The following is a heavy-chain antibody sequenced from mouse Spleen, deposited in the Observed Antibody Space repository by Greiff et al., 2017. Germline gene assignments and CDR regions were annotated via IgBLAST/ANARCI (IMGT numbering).Heavy chain of an antibody. Sequence: VQLQQSGAELVRPGASVTLSCKASGYTFTDYEMHWVKQTPVHGLEWIGAIDPETGGTAYNQKFKGKAILTADKSSSTAYMELRSLTSEESAVYYCTRAISLLRLRNFDYWGQGTTLTVSS. V-gene: IGHV1-15*01. J-gene: IGHJ2*01. D-gene: IGHD1-2*01. CDR1: GYTFTDYE. CDR2: IDPETGGT. CDR3: TRAISLLRLRNFDY.